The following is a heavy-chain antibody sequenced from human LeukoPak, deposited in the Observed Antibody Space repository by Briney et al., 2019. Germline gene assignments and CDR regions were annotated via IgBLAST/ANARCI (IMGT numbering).Heavy chain of an antibody. J-gene: IGHJ5*02. D-gene: IGHD2-2*01. Sequence: GGSLRLSCAASGFTFSSYWMHWVRQAPGKGLVWVSRINSDGSSTSYADSVKGRFTISRDNAKNTLYLQRNSLRAEDTAVYYCARERDCSSTSCYSWWFDPWGQGTLVTVSS. CDR2: INSDGSST. CDR3: ARERDCSSTSCYSWWFDP. CDR1: GFTFSSYW. V-gene: IGHV3-74*01.